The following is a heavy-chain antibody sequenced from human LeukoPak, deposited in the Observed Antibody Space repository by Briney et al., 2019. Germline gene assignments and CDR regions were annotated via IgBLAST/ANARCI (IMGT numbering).Heavy chain of an antibody. CDR2: VYPSDSDT. D-gene: IGHD4-11*01. V-gene: IGHV5-51*01. J-gene: IGHJ3*02. CDR1: GYIFTTYW. Sequence: GESLKISCKGSGYIFTTYWIAWVRQMPGKGLEWMGIVYPSDSDTRYSPSFQGQVTISVDKSITTAYLQWSSLKASDTAMYYCATTVTTSSSDAFDIWSQGTMVTVSS. CDR3: ATTVTTSSSDAFDI.